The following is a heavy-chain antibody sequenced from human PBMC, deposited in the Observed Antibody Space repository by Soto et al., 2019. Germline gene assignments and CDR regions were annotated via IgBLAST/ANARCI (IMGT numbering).Heavy chain of an antibody. CDR3: PRDSRYCTDGGCSIMRDAFDD. V-gene: IGHV4-4*02. J-gene: IGHJ3*01. CDR2: IYHSWAT. D-gene: IGHD2-15*01. CDR1: RVAATNNQY. Sequence: QAQLQESGPRLVRPSGTLFPTCTVSRVAATNNQYWYWSRQCPGRALEWLADIYHSWATYYNPSPSPRASISMDKSKNQIALHLPFVTAADTAVYYCPRDSRYCTDGGCSIMRDAFDDWGQGTLVTVSS.